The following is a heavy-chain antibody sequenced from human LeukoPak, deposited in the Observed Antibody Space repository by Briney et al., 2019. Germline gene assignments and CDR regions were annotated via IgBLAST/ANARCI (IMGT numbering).Heavy chain of an antibody. CDR3: AREDCSGVCSSRLDS. CDR1: GFTLSSHW. J-gene: IGHJ4*02. Sequence: GSLILSCAVSGFTLSSHWMHWVRQAPGEGLVWVSRINSDGRSISYADSVKGRFTISRDNAKNTLYLQMNSLKAEDTAVYYCAREDCSGVCSSRLDSWGQGTLVTVSS. V-gene: IGHV3-74*01. CDR2: INSDGRSI. D-gene: IGHD2-21*02.